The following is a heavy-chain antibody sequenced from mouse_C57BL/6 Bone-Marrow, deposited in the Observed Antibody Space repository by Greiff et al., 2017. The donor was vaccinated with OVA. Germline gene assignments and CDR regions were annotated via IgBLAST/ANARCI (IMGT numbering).Heavy chain of an antibody. D-gene: IGHD1-1*01. Sequence: QVQLQQPGAELVMPGASVKLSCKASGYTFTSYWMHWVKQRPGQGLEWIGEIDPYASYPNYNQKFTGKSTLTVDKSSSTAYMQLSSLTAEDSADYYGTREDYYGSSYFDYWGQGTTLTVSA. J-gene: IGHJ2*01. CDR2: IDPYASYP. CDR1: GYTFTSYW. CDR3: TREDYYGSSYFDY. V-gene: IGHV1-69*01.